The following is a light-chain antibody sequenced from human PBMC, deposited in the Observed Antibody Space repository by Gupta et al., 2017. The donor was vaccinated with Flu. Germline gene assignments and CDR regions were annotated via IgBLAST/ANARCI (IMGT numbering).Light chain of an antibody. V-gene: IGKV1-33*01. CDR2: DAS. CDR3: HQYENLPTGT. CDR1: QDIDNY. J-gene: IGKJ3*01. Sequence: DSQMSQSPSSLSASVGHRARITCQASQDIDNYLNWYQQKPGQAPKLLIYDASNWETGVPSRCRGCGSGKYFAFISSSRQLEDFAAYYFHQYENLPTGTFGHGTNVDIK.